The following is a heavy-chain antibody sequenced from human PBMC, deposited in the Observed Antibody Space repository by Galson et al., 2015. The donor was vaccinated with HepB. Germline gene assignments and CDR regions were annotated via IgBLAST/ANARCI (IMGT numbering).Heavy chain of an antibody. CDR3: SAAAGTNGYYYYYMDV. Sequence: SLRLSCAASGFTFSGSAMHWVHQASGKGLEWVGRIRSKANSYATAYAASVKGRFTISRDDSKNTAYLQMNSLKTEDTAVYYCSAAAGTNGYYYYYMDVWGKGTTVTVSS. V-gene: IGHV3-73*01. J-gene: IGHJ6*03. CDR1: GFTFSGSA. CDR2: IRSKANSYAT. D-gene: IGHD6-13*01.